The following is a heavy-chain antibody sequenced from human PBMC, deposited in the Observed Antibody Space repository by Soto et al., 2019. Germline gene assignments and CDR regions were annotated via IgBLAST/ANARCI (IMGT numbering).Heavy chain of an antibody. CDR3: TTDSLVLRFLEWAFDP. J-gene: IGHJ5*02. CDR2: IKSKTDGGTT. V-gene: IGHV3-15*01. D-gene: IGHD3-3*01. CDR1: GFTFSNAW. Sequence: EVQLVESGGGLVKPGGSLRLSCAASGFTFSNAWMSWVRQAPGKGLEWVGRIKSKTDGGTTDYAAPVKGRFTISGDDSKNTLYLQMNSLKTEDTAVYYCTTDSLVLRFLEWAFDPWGQGTLVTVSS.